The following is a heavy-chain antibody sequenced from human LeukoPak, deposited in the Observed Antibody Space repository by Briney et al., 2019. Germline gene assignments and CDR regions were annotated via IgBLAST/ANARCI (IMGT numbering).Heavy chain of an antibody. CDR2: ISSSSSYI. V-gene: IGHV3-21*01. Sequence: GGSLRLSCAASGFTFSSYSMNWVRQAPGKGLEWVSSISSSSSYIYYADSVKGRFTISRDSAKNSLYLQMNSLRAEDTAVYYCARDLSSARTDYWGQGTLVTVSS. J-gene: IGHJ4*02. CDR1: GFTFSSYS. CDR3: ARDLSSARTDY. D-gene: IGHD2-2*01.